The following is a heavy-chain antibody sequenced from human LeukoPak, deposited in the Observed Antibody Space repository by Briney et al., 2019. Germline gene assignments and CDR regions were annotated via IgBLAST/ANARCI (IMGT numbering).Heavy chain of an antibody. CDR2: ISSSGNTI. V-gene: IGHV3-48*03. Sequence: GGSLRLSCAASEFAFSSYEMNWVRQAPGKGLEWVSYISSSGNTIYYADSVKGRFTISRDNAKNFVYLQMNSLSAEDTAVYYCARFLRRGTFDYWGQGTLVTVSS. CDR1: EFAFSSYE. CDR3: ARFLRRGTFDY. J-gene: IGHJ4*02. D-gene: IGHD3-3*01.